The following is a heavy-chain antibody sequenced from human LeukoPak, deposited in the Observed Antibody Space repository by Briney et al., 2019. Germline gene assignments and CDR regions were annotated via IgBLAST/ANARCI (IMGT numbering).Heavy chain of an antibody. Sequence: APVKVSCKASGYTFTGYYMHWVRQAPGQGLEWMGGINPNSGGTNYAQKFQGRVTMTRDTSISTAYMELSRLRSDDTAVYYCARQPYFDAFDIWGQGTMVTVSS. D-gene: IGHD2-21*01. V-gene: IGHV1-2*02. CDR3: ARQPYFDAFDI. J-gene: IGHJ3*02. CDR1: GYTFTGYY. CDR2: INPNSGGT.